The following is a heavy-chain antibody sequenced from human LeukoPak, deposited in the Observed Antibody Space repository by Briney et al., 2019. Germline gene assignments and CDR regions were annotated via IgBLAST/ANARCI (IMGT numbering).Heavy chain of an antibody. Sequence: GGSLRLSCAASGFTFSSYAMHWVRQDPGKGLEWVAVISYDGSNKYYADYVKGRFTISRDNSKNTLYLQMNSLRAEDTAVYYCARECRCYDSSGSPRCYGMDVWGQGTTVTVSS. CDR3: ARECRCYDSSGSPRCYGMDV. V-gene: IGHV3-30-3*01. CDR2: ISYDGSNK. J-gene: IGHJ6*02. CDR1: GFTFSSYA. D-gene: IGHD3-22*01.